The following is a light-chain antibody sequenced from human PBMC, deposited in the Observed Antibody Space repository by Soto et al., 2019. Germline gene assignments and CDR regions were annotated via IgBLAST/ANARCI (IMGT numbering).Light chain of an antibody. CDR2: DVS. J-gene: IGLJ1*01. V-gene: IGLV2-14*01. CDR1: SSDVGGYNY. Sequence: QSALTQPASVSGSPGQSITISCTGTSSDVGGYNYVSWYQQHPGKVPKLLIFDVSSRPSGVSNRFSGSKSGNTASLTISGLLAEDEADYFCCSYTTSSSDVFGTGTKLTVL. CDR3: CSYTTSSSDV.